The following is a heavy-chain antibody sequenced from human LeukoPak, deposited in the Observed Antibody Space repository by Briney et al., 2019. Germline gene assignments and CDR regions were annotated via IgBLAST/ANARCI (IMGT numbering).Heavy chain of an antibody. CDR3: TRDSPDDFWSGYSMGNFDY. CDR1: GFTFGDYA. D-gene: IGHD3-3*01. CDR2: IRSKAYGGTT. V-gene: IGHV3-49*04. J-gene: IGHJ4*02. Sequence: GGSLSLSCTASGFTFGDYAMSWVRQAPGKGLEWVGFIRSKAYGGTTEYAASVKGRFTISRDDSKSIAYLQMNSLKTEDTAVYYCTRDSPDDFWSGYSMGNFDYWGQGTLVTVSS.